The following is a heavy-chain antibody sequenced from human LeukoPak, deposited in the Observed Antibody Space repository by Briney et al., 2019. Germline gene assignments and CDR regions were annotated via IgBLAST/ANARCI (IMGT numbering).Heavy chain of an antibody. V-gene: IGHV3-23*01. CDR2: ISGSGGST. CDR3: AKDLYCSGDSCYRTVTDAFDI. J-gene: IGHJ3*02. D-gene: IGHD2-15*01. CDR1: GFTFSSYA. Sequence: PGGSLRLSCAASGFTFSSYAMSWVRQAPGKGLEWVSAISGSGGSTYYADSVKGRFTISRDNSKNTLYLQMNSLRAEDTAVYYCAKDLYCSGDSCYRTVTDAFDIWGQGTMVTVSS.